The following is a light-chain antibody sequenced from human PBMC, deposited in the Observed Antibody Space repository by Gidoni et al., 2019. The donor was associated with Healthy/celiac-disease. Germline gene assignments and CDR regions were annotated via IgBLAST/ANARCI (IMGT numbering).Light chain of an antibody. Sequence: QSVLTQPPSASGTPGQRVTISCSGSSSNIGSNTVNWYQQLQGTAPKLLIYSNTQRPSGVPDRFSGSKSGTSASLAISGLQSEDEADYYCAAWDDSLNGFWVFGGGTKLTVL. V-gene: IGLV1-44*01. J-gene: IGLJ3*02. CDR3: AAWDDSLNGFWV. CDR2: SNT. CDR1: SSNIGSNT.